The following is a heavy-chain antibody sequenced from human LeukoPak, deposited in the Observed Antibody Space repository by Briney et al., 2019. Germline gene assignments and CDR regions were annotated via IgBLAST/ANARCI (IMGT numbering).Heavy chain of an antibody. J-gene: IGHJ2*01. D-gene: IGHD3-3*02. CDR3: ARSIFFEDSPLDF. Sequence: ASVKVSCKASGYTFSDYFVHWLRQTPGQGLEYMGWINPNSGGTNSTHKFQGRVTMTRDPSSNTAYMELNRLRSDDTAVYHCARSIFFEDSPLDFWGRGTLVTVSP. V-gene: IGHV1-2*02. CDR1: GYTFSDYF. CDR2: INPNSGGT.